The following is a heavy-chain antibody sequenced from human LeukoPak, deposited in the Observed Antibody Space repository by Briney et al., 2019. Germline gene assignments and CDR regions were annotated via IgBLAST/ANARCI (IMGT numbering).Heavy chain of an antibody. CDR2: ISGSGGST. J-gene: IGHJ4*02. CDR1: GFTFSSYA. Sequence: PGGSLRLSCAASGFTFSSYAMSWVRQAPGKGLEWVSAISGSGGSTYYADSVKGRFTISRDNSKNTLYLQMNSLRAEDTAVYYCARGVQSYLHLFDYWGQGTLVTVSS. CDR3: ARGVQSYLHLFDY. D-gene: IGHD1-1*01. V-gene: IGHV3-23*01.